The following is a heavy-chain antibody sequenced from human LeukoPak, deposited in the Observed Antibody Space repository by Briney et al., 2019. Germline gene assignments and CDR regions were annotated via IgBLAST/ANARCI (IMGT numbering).Heavy chain of an antibody. J-gene: IGHJ4*02. CDR2: INSDGSST. CDR1: GFTFSSYG. Sequence: GGSLRLSCAASGFTFSSYGMSWVRQAPGKGLVWVSRINSDGSSTSYADSVKGRFTISRDNAKNTLYLQMNSLRAEDTAVYYCARDITMVRGAIDYWGQGTLVTVSS. CDR3: ARDITMVRGAIDY. D-gene: IGHD3-10*01. V-gene: IGHV3-74*01.